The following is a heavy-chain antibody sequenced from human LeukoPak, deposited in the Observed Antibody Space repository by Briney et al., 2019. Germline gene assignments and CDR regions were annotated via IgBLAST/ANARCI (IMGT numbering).Heavy chain of an antibody. CDR3: AKDIRWASFES. V-gene: IGHV3-23*01. J-gene: IGHJ4*02. D-gene: IGHD3-16*01. Sequence: GGSLRLSCAASGFSFSYYSMNWARQAPGKGLEWVSGIIPTGSTTYYADSVKGRFTISRDNSKNTVYLHLNSLRVEDTAQYYCAKDIRWASFESWGQGTLVTVSS. CDR2: IIPTGSTT. CDR1: GFSFSYYS.